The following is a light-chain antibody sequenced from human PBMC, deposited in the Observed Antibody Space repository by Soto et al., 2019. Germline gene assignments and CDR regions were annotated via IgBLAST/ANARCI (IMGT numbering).Light chain of an antibody. V-gene: IGLV2-14*01. J-gene: IGLJ2*01. CDR1: SSDVGGYNY. CDR3: SSYTSSSTLEV. Sequence: QSALTQPASVSGSPGQPITISCTGTSSDVGGYNYVSWYQQHPGKAPKLMIYDVSNRPSGVSNRFSGSKSGNTASLTISGLQAEDEADYYCSSYTSSSTLEVFGGGTKVTVL. CDR2: DVS.